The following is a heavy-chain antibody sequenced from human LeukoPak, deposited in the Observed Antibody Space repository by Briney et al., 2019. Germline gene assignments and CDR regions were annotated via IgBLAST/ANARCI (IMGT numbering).Heavy chain of an antibody. Sequence: GGPLRISCAASGFSFNTYSMNWVRQAPGKGLEWVSYISSGSTYIYYADSVKGRFTISRDNAKNSLYLQMNSLRAEDTAVYYCASGYDSSGYYPDAFDIWGQGTMVTVSS. J-gene: IGHJ3*02. CDR1: GFSFNTYS. CDR3: ASGYDSSGYYPDAFDI. D-gene: IGHD3-22*01. CDR2: ISSGSTYI. V-gene: IGHV3-21*01.